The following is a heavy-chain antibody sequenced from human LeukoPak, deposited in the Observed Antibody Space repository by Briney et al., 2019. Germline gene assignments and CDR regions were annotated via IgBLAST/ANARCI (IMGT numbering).Heavy chain of an antibody. CDR3: ARDGIRDYGDFSY. V-gene: IGHV3-11*05. J-gene: IGHJ4*02. CDR1: GFTFSDYY. Sequence: GGSLRLSCAASGFTFSDYYMSWIRQAPGKGLEWVSYISSGSNYTNYADSVKGRFTISRDNAKSTLYLQMNSLRAEDTAVYYCARDGIRDYGDFSYWGQGTLVTVSS. D-gene: IGHD4-17*01. CDR2: ISSGSNYT.